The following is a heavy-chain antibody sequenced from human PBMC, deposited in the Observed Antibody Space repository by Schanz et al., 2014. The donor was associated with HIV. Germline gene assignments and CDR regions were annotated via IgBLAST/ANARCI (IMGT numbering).Heavy chain of an antibody. J-gene: IGHJ6*02. CDR3: ARSNYDILRARAYYYYYGLDV. CDR1: GYTFTSYD. D-gene: IGHD3-9*01. V-gene: IGHV1-8*01. Sequence: ARLVQSGAEVKKPGASVKVSCKASGYTFTSYDINWVRQATGQGLEWMGWMNPNSGNTGYAQKFRDRVTMTTDTSTTTASMELRSLRSDDTAVYFCARSNYDILRARAYYYYYGLDVWGQGTTVTVS. CDR2: MNPNSGNT.